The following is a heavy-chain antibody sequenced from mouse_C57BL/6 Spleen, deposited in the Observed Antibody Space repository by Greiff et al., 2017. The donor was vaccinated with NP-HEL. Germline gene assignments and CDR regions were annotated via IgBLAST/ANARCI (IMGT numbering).Heavy chain of an antibody. Sequence: VKLQQPGAELVRPGTSVKLSCKASGYTFTSYWMHWVKQRPGQGLEWIGVIDPSDSYTNYNQKFKGKATLTVDTSSSTAYMQLSSLTSEDSAVYYCARCLYDYEYWYFDVWGTGTTVTVSS. V-gene: IGHV1-59*01. CDR1: GYTFTSYW. D-gene: IGHD2-4*01. CDR3: ARCLYDYEYWYFDV. CDR2: IDPSDSYT. J-gene: IGHJ1*03.